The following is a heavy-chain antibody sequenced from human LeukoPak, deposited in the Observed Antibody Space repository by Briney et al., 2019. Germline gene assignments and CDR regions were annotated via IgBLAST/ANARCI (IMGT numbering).Heavy chain of an antibody. CDR1: GGSISSYY. J-gene: IGHJ5*02. CDR2: IYYSGST. D-gene: IGHD3-10*01. Sequence: SETLSLTCTVSGGSISSYYWSWIRQPPGKGLEWIGYIYYSGSTNYNPSLKSRVTISVDTSKNQFSLKLSSVTAADTAVYYCARIPYGSGNYNWFDPWGQGTLVTVSS. CDR3: ARIPYGSGNYNWFDP. V-gene: IGHV4-59*01.